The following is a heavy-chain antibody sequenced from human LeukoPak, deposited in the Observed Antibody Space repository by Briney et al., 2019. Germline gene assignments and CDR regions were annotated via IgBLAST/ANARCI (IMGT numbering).Heavy chain of an antibody. Sequence: GESLKISCKGSGYSFSTYWIGWVRQMPGKGLEWMGIIYPADSDTRYSPSFQGQVTISADKSISTAYLQWDTLRASDTAMYYCASAQYSSGSVYYFDYRGQGTLVTVSS. D-gene: IGHD6-19*01. CDR1: GYSFSTYW. CDR3: ASAQYSSGSVYYFDY. CDR2: IYPADSDT. J-gene: IGHJ4*02. V-gene: IGHV5-51*01.